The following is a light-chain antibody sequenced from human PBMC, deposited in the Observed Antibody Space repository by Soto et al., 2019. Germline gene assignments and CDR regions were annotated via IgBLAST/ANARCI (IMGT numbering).Light chain of an antibody. CDR1: QSVSSSY. V-gene: IGKV3-20*01. CDR3: QQYGSSPRVYT. J-gene: IGKJ2*01. CDR2: GAS. Sequence: EIVLTQSPGTLSLSPGERATLSCRASQSVSSSYLAWYQQKPGQAPRLLIYGASGRATGIPDRFSGSGSGIDFTLTISRLEPDDFAVYYCQQYGSSPRVYTFGQGTKLEIK.